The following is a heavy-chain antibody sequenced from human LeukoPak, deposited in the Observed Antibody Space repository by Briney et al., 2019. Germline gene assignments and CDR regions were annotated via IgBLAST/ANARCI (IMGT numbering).Heavy chain of an antibody. J-gene: IGHJ4*02. V-gene: IGHV3-21*01. CDR1: EFTFSTYS. D-gene: IGHD6-13*01. CDR3: ARSIAAAGTKDFDY. CDR2: ISSSSSYI. Sequence: KSGRSLRLSCAASEFTFSTYSMNWVRQAPGKGLEWVSSISSSSSYIYYADSVKGRFTISRDNAKNSLYLQMNSLRAEDTAVYYCARSIAAAGTKDFDYWGQGTLVTVSS.